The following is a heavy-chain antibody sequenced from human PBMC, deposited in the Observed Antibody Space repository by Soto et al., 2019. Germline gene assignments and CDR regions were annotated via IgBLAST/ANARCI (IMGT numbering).Heavy chain of an antibody. CDR2: ISAYNGNA. J-gene: IGHJ5*02. CDR3: ARGVGSGSYYNQYNWFDP. V-gene: IGHV1-18*01. D-gene: IGHD3-10*01. CDR1: GYTFTSYG. Sequence: ASVKVSCKASGYTFTSYGISWVRQAPGQGLEWMGWISAYNGNANHAQKLQGRVNMTTDTSTSTAYMELRSLRSDDTAVYYCARGVGSGSYYNQYNWFDPWGQGTLVTVSS.